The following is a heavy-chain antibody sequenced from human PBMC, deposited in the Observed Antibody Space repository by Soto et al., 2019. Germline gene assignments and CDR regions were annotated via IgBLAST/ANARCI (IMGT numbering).Heavy chain of an antibody. Sequence: EVQLVESGGGLVQPGGSLRLSCVASGFTFSDHYMDWVRQAPGKGLEWVGRARNKVNSYTIAYAASVKGRFTISRDDSKNSLYLQMNRLKTEDTAVYFCARLMGTSLDLWGQGTLVTVSS. J-gene: IGHJ5*02. CDR1: GFTFSDHY. V-gene: IGHV3-72*01. D-gene: IGHD2-8*01. CDR3: ARLMGTSLDL. CDR2: ARNKVNSYTI.